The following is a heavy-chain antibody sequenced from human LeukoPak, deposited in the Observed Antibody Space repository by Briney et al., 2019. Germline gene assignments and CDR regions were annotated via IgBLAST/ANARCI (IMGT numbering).Heavy chain of an antibody. CDR2: IIPIFGTA. D-gene: IGHD2-21*02. V-gene: IGHV1-69*06. Sequence: ASVKVSCKASGGTFSSYAISWVRQAPGQGLEWMGRIIPIFGTANYAQKFQGRVTITADKSTSTAYMELSSLRSEDTAVYYCARDSDYYIDYWGQGTLVTVSS. J-gene: IGHJ4*02. CDR1: GGTFSSYA. CDR3: ARDSDYYIDY.